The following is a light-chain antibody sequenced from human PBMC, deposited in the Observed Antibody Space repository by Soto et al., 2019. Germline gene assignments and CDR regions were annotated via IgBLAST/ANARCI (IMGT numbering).Light chain of an antibody. Sequence: IGIAQSQSSFSASTEDRVSITCRATQDIGTYLAWYQQIPGKAPKLLIYDASTLQTGVPSRFSGSGSGTDFTLTISYLESEDFGTYYCQQSYNHLRTFGQGGNVDI. CDR2: DAS. CDR1: QDIGTY. J-gene: IGKJ1*01. CDR3: QQSYNHLRT. V-gene: IGKV1-8*01.